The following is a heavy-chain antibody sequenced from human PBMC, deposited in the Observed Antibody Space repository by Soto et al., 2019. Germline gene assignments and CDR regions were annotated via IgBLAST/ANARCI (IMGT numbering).Heavy chain of an antibody. CDR2: IYYSGST. V-gene: IGHV4-30-4*01. D-gene: IGHD6-19*01. J-gene: IGHJ4*02. Sequence: PSETLSLTCTVSGGSISSGDYYWSWILQPPGKGLEWIGYIYYSGSTYYNPSLKSRVTISVDTSKNQFSLKLSSVTAADTAVYYCARTSYSSGWSYFYYWGQGTLVTVS. CDR3: ARTSYSSGWSYFYY. CDR1: GGSISSGDYY.